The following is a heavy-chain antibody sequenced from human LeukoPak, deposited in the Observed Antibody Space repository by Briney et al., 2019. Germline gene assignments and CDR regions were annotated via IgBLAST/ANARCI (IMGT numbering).Heavy chain of an antibody. J-gene: IGHJ4*02. CDR2: ISGSGGST. V-gene: IGHV3-23*01. CDR3: AKDLVRYQLLGGFFDY. CDR1: GYTFTSYA. D-gene: IGHD2-2*01. Sequence: GASVKVSCKASGYTFTSYAMSWVRQAPGKGLEWVSAISGSGGSTYYADSVKGRFTISRDNSKNTLYLQMNSLRAEDTAVYYCAKDLVRYQLLGGFFDYWGQGTLVTVSS.